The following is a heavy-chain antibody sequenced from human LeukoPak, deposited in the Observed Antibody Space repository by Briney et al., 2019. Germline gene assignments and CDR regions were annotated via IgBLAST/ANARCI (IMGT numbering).Heavy chain of an antibody. V-gene: IGHV1-18*01. CDR3: ARVIAYCSGGSCYTSDAFDI. CDR1: GYTXTSYG. CDR2: ISAYNGNT. J-gene: IGHJ3*02. D-gene: IGHD2-15*01. Sequence: ASVKVSCKASGYTXTSYGISGVRQAPGQGLEWMGWISAYNGNTNYAQKLQGRVTMTTDTSTSTAYMELRSLRSDDTAVYYCARVIAYCSGGSCYTSDAFDIWGQGTMVTVSS.